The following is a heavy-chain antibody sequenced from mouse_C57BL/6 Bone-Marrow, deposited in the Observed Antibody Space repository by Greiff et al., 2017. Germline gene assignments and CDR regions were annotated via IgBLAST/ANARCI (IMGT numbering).Heavy chain of an antibody. CDR2: IYPGDGDT. CDR1: GYAFSSSW. CDR3: ARHYGSRGNY. Sequence: QVQLKQSGPELVKPGASVKISCKASGYAFSSSWMNWVKQRPGKGLEWIGRIYPGDGDTNYNGKFKGKATLTADKSSSTAYMQLSSLTSEDSAVYFCARHYGSRGNYWGQGTTLTVSS. V-gene: IGHV1-82*01. D-gene: IGHD1-1*01. J-gene: IGHJ2*01.